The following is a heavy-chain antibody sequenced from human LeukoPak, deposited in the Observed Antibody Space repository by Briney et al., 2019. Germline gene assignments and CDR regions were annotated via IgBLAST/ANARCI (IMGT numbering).Heavy chain of an antibody. V-gene: IGHV1-2*02. J-gene: IGHJ4*02. CDR1: GYNFTSYG. Sequence: GASVKVSCKASGYNFTSYGISWVRQAAGQGLDWMGWINPNSGGTNYAQKFQGRVTMTRDTSISTAYMELSRLRSDDAAIYYCARDGDRYGSGCYDYWGQGTLVTVSS. CDR3: ARDGDRYGSGCYDY. CDR2: INPNSGGT. D-gene: IGHD6-19*01.